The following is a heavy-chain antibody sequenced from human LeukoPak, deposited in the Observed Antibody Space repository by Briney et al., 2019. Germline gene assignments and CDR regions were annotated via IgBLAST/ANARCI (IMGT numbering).Heavy chain of an antibody. CDR2: ISGSGGIST. Sequence: GGSLRLSCAASRFTFNSYAMSWVRQAPGKGLEWVSAISGSGGISTYYADPVKGRFTISRDDSMDTLFLQMNSLRAEDTAIYYCAKKCGGYSSGCLDVWGKGTTLIVSS. CDR3: AKKCGGYSSGCLDV. V-gene: IGHV3-23*01. J-gene: IGHJ6*04. CDR1: RFTFNSYA. D-gene: IGHD6-19*01.